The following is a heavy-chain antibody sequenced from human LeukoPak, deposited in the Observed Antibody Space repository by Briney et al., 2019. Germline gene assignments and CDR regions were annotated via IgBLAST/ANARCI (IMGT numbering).Heavy chain of an antibody. CDR2: LYYSGST. CDR3: AQLRYYYFDY. Sequence: SETLSLTCTVSGGSISSSSYYWGWIRQPPGKGLEWIGSLYYSGSTYYNPSLKSRVTISVDTSKNQFSLKLSSVTAADTSLYYCAQLRYYYFDYWGQGALVTVSS. J-gene: IGHJ4*02. D-gene: IGHD5-18*01. CDR1: GGSISSSSYY. V-gene: IGHV4-39*01.